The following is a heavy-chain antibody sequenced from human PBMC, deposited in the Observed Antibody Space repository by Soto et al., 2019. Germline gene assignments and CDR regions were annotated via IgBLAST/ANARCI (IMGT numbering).Heavy chain of an antibody. Sequence: QVQLVQSGAEVKKPGSSVKVSCKASGGTFSSYAISWVRQAPGQGLEWMGGFIPIFGTANYAQKFQGRVTITADESTSTAYMELSSLRSEDTAVYYCARASNYYDSSGYYYRWFDPWGQGTLVTVSS. CDR2: FIPIFGTA. J-gene: IGHJ5*02. D-gene: IGHD3-22*01. CDR1: GGTFSSYA. V-gene: IGHV1-69*01. CDR3: ARASNYYDSSGYYYRWFDP.